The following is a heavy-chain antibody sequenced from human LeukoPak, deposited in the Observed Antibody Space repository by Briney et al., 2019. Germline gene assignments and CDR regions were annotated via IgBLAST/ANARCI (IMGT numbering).Heavy chain of an antibody. V-gene: IGHV3-23*01. J-gene: IGHJ5*02. CDR2: IAGRGDAT. CDR3: ARDLGQYYDTSDNWFDP. CDR1: DFSFITYA. Sequence: GGPLRLSCARSDFSFITYAMSWVRQAPGKGLEWVSTIAGRGDATYYADSVKGRFTISRDNAKNTLNLQMNSLRAEDTAVYYCARDLGQYYDTSDNWFDPWGQGTLVTVSS. D-gene: IGHD3-22*01.